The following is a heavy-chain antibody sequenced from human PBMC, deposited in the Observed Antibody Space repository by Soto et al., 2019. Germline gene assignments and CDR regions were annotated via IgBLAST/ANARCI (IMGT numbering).Heavy chain of an antibody. CDR1: GCTFYDYA. CDR3: AKDRSIQLWSSLQDA. CDR2: IIWNSGSI. V-gene: IGHV3-9*01. D-gene: IGHD5-18*01. Sequence: HPXGSLILSCAASGCTFYDYAMHWVRQAPGRGLDWVSGIIWNSGSIGYADSVKGRFTISRDNAKNSLYLQMNSLRAEDTALYYCAKDRSIQLWSSLQDAWGQGKTVTVSS. J-gene: IGHJ6*02.